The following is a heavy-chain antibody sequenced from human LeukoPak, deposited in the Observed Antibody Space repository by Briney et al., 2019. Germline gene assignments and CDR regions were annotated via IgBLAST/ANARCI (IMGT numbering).Heavy chain of an antibody. J-gene: IGHJ4*02. CDR1: GFTFSSYW. D-gene: IGHD4-17*01. CDR2: IKQDGSEK. Sequence: PGGSLRLSCAASGFTFSSYWMSWVRQAPGKGLEWVANIKQDGSEKYYVDSVKGRFTISRENAKNTLYLQMNSLRAEDTAVYYCARDRRTVTTFDYWGQGTLVTVSS. V-gene: IGHV3-7*01. CDR3: ARDRRTVTTFDY.